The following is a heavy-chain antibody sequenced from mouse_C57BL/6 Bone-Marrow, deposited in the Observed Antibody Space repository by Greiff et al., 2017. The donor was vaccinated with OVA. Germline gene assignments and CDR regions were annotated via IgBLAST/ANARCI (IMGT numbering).Heavy chain of an antibody. Sequence: QVQLKQPGAELVKPGASVKLSCKASGYTFTSYWMHWVKQRPGRGLEWIGRIDPNSGGTKYNEKFKSKATLTVDKPSSTAYMQLSSLTSEDAAVYYCARSYYGYERGFYFDYWGQGTTLTVSS. D-gene: IGHD2-2*01. J-gene: IGHJ2*01. CDR1: GYTFTSYW. CDR3: ARSYYGYERGFYFDY. V-gene: IGHV1-72*01. CDR2: IDPNSGGT.